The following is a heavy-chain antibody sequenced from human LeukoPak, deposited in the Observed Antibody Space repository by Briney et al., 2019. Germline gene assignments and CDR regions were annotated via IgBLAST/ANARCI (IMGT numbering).Heavy chain of an antibody. CDR2: IYYSGST. J-gene: IGHJ4*02. D-gene: IGHD4-17*01. V-gene: IGHV4-59*08. Sequence: SETLSLTCTVSGGSISSYYWSWIRQPPGKGLEWIGYIYYSGSTNYNPSLKSRVTISVDTSKNQFSLKLSSVTAADTAVYYCARGGDYGDYGRYYWGQGTLVTVSS. CDR1: GGSISSYY. CDR3: ARGGDYGDYGRYY.